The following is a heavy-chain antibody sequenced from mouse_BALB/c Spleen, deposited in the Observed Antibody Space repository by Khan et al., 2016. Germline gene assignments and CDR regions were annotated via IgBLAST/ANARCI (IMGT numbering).Heavy chain of an antibody. D-gene: IGHD1-1*01. V-gene: IGHV14-1*02. CDR2: IDPENGNT. CDR1: GFNIKDYY. Sequence: VQLQQSGAELVRPGALVKLSCKASGFNIKDYYMHWVKQRPEQGLEWIGWIDPENGNTIYDPKFQGKASITADTSSNTAYLQLSNLTSEDTAVYYCALYYYGSSEYYFDYWGQGTTLTVSS. J-gene: IGHJ2*01. CDR3: ALYYYGSSEYYFDY.